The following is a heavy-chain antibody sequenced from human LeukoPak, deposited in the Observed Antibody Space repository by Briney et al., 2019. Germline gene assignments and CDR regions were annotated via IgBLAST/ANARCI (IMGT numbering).Heavy chain of an antibody. J-gene: IGHJ4*02. CDR1: GGSISSYY. CDR3: ARVVRGTAIDH. Sequence: SETLSLTCTVSGGSISSYYWSWIRQPPGKGLEWIGYIYYSGSTNYNPSLKSRVTISVDTSKNQFSLKLSSVTAADTAVYYCARVVRGTAIDHWPQGILVPVSS. D-gene: IGHD3-16*01. V-gene: IGHV4-59*01. CDR2: IYYSGST.